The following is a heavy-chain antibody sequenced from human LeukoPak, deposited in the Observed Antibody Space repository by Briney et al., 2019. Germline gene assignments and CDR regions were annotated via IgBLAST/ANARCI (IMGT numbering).Heavy chain of an antibody. D-gene: IGHD2-21*02. V-gene: IGHV3-23*01. CDR1: GFTLSSYA. J-gene: IGHJ4*02. Sequence: GGSLRLSCAASGFTLSSYAMSWVRQAPGKGLEWVSAISGSGGSTYYADSVKGRFTISRDNSKNTLYLQMNSLRAEDTAVYYCAKDRGVVVTPDYWGQGTLVTVSS. CDR2: ISGSGGST. CDR3: AKDRGVVVTPDY.